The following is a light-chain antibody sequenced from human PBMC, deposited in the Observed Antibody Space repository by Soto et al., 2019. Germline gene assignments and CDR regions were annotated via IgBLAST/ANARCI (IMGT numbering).Light chain of an antibody. V-gene: IGKV1-5*03. J-gene: IGKJ1*01. CDR3: QQYNSYWT. Sequence: DIQMTQSPSTLSASVGDRVTITCRASQSISSWLAWYQQKPGKAPKLLIYKAPSLKSGVPSRFSGSGSGTAFTLTISSMPPDDFATYYCQQYNSYWTFGQGTKVEIK. CDR1: QSISSW. CDR2: KAP.